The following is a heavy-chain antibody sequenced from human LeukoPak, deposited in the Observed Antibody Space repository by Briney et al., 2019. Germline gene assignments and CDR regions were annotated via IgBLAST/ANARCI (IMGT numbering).Heavy chain of an antibody. CDR1: GGSISSYY. J-gene: IGHJ4*02. V-gene: IGHV4-4*07. Sequence: SETLSLTCTVSGGSISSYYWSRIRQPAGKGLEWIGRIYTSGSTNYNPSLKSRVTMSVDTSKNQFSLKLSSVTAADTAVYYCARDACSSKWGSFDYWGQGTLVTVSS. D-gene: IGHD2-2*01. CDR3: ARDACSSKWGSFDY. CDR2: IYTSGST.